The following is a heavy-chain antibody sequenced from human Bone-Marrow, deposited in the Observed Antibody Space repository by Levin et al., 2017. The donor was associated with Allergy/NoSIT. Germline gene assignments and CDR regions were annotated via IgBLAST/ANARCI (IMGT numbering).Heavy chain of an antibody. V-gene: IGHV3-30*03. Sequence: PGGSLRLSCAASGFTFSSYGMYWVRQAPGKGLEWVAFMSSSGSTKYCTDSVKGRFTMSRDNSMNTLFLQMNSLREEDTAFYYCARDLAVSTWVGWFDAWGQGTLVTVSS. J-gene: IGHJ5*02. D-gene: IGHD5/OR15-5a*01. CDR1: GFTFSSYG. CDR2: MSSSGSTK. CDR3: ARDLAVSTWVGWFDA.